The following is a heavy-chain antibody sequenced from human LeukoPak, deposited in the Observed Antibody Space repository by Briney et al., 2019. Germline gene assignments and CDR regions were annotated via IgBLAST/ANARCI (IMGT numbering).Heavy chain of an antibody. J-gene: IGHJ4*02. CDR3: ASGYYYDSSGPVDY. Sequence: SVTVSCKASGGTFSSYAISWVRQAPGQGLEWVGRIIPIFGIANYAQKFQGRVTITADKSTSTSYMELSSLRSEDTAVYYCASGYYYDSSGPVDYWGQGTLVTVSS. CDR2: IIPIFGIA. CDR1: GGTFSSYA. V-gene: IGHV1-69*04. D-gene: IGHD3-22*01.